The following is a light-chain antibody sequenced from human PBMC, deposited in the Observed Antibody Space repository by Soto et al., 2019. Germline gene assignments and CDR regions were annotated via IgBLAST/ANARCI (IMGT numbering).Light chain of an antibody. J-gene: IGKJ1*01. CDR2: DVS. V-gene: IGKV1-5*01. Sequence: DIQMTQSPSTLSASVGDGVTITCRASLNVTSRLAWFQQRQGKAPKLLMYDVSTLESGVPSRFSGSGSGTEFTLPVSSLQPDDFAPYHCQQYNSYAWTFGQGTTVDI. CDR3: QQYNSYAWT. CDR1: LNVTSR.